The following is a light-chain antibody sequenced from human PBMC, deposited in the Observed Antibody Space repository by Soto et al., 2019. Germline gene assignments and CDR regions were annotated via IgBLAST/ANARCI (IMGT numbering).Light chain of an antibody. CDR2: EVS. Sequence: QSALTQPASVSVSPGQSITIYCTGTSSDVGGYNYVSCYQQHPGKAPKLMIYEVSNRPSGVSTRFSGSKSGNTASLTISGLQAEDEADYYCSSYTSSSTLVFGTGTKLTVL. J-gene: IGLJ1*01. V-gene: IGLV2-14*01. CDR1: SSDVGGYNY. CDR3: SSYTSSSTLV.